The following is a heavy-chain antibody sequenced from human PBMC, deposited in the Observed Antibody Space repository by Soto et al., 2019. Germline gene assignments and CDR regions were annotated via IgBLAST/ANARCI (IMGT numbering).Heavy chain of an antibody. CDR3: ARRGMYYYDSSGYLGYYYYGMDV. D-gene: IGHD3-22*01. CDR2: INHSGST. V-gene: IGHV4-34*01. CDR1: GGSFSGYY. Sequence: QVQLQQWGAGLLKPSETLSLTCAVYGGSFSGYYWSWIRQPPGKGLEWIGEINHSGSTNYNPSLKSRVTISVDTSKSQFSLKLSSVTAADTAVYYCARRGMYYYDSSGYLGYYYYGMDVWGQGTTVTVSS. J-gene: IGHJ6*02.